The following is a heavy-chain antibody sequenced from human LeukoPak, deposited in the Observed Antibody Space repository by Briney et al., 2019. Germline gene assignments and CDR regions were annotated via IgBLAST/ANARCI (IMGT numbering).Heavy chain of an antibody. CDR3: ARGNFGGNSAYDY. D-gene: IGHD4-23*01. CDR1: GYTFTGYY. Sequence: ASVKVSCKASGYTFTGYYMHWVRQAPGQGLEWMGWINPNSGGTNYAQKLQGRVTMTTDTSTSTAYMELRSLRSDDTAVYYCARGNFGGNSAYDYWGQGTLVTVSS. CDR2: INPNSGGT. V-gene: IGHV1-2*02. J-gene: IGHJ4*02.